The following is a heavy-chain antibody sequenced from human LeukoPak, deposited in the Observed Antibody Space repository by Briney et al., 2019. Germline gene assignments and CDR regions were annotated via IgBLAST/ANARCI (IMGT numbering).Heavy chain of an antibody. D-gene: IGHD6-13*01. CDR1: GGSISSYY. Sequence: SETLSLTCTVSGGSISSYYWSWIRQPPGKGLEWIGYIYYSGSTNYSPPLKSRVTISEDTPKNQFPLALTSVTPADTAVYYCARHQGGSSWYYFDYWGQGTLVTVSS. CDR2: IYYSGST. CDR3: ARHQGGSSWYYFDY. J-gene: IGHJ4*02. V-gene: IGHV4-59*08.